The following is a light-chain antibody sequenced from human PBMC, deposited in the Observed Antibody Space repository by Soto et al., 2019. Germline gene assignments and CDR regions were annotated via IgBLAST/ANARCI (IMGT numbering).Light chain of an antibody. CDR3: AVWDDSLIGRV. CDR1: SSDVGSSNL. J-gene: IGLJ3*02. V-gene: IGLV2-14*02. CDR2: EGS. Sequence: QSALTQPASVSASPGQSITISCTGTSSDVGSSNLVSWYQHHPGKAPKLIIYEGSRRPSGVSGRFSGSKSGTSASLAISGLQSEDEADYYCAVWDDSLIGRVFGGGTKLTVL.